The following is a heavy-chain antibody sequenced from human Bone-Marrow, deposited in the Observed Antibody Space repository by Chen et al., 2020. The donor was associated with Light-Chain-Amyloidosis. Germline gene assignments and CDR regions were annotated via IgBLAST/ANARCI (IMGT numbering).Heavy chain of an antibody. CDR1: GFTFSEYW. V-gene: IGHV3-23*04. J-gene: IGHJ4*02. D-gene: IGHD2-2*01. Sequence: EVQLVESGGGLVQPGGSLRLSCEVSGFTFSEYWMHWVRQAPGKGLEWVSVARGGDGPTYYADSVRGRFTIYRDNSKNTLYLQMNSLRAEDTAVYYCAKDRCTSISCSDFDYWGQGTLVTVSS. CDR2: ARGGDGPT. CDR3: AKDRCTSISCSDFDY.